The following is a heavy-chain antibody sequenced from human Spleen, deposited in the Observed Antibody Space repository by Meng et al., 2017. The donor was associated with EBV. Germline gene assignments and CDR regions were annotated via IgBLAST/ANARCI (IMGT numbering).Heavy chain of an antibody. V-gene: IGHV1-8*01. J-gene: IGHJ4*02. CDR2: MTPNSGNP. Sequence: VQSVDEGKQPGASMRAPCQPCRDTCTNYDISWVRQAPGQGVEGMGWMTPNSGNPGSAQTFQGRVTITRATYMFTANMELSDLRPDDTAVYYYMRRPPIVGPTSGAYWGQGTLVTVSS. CDR3: MRRPPIVGPTSGAY. D-gene: IGHD1-26*01. CDR1: RDTCTNYD.